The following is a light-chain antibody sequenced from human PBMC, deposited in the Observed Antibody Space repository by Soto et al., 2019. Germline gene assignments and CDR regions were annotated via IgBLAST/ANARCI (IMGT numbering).Light chain of an antibody. Sequence: EIVLTQSPATLSVSPGERATLSCRASQSISSNLAWYQQKPGQAPRLLIYGASTRATGFPARFSGSGFGTDFTLTISSLQSEDFAVYYCQQFNNWPLTFGGGTKVEIK. CDR3: QQFNNWPLT. J-gene: IGKJ4*01. CDR2: GAS. CDR1: QSISSN. V-gene: IGKV3-15*01.